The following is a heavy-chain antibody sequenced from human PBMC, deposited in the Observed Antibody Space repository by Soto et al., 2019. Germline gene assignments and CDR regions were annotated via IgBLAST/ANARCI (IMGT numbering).Heavy chain of an antibody. CDR1: GFIFNDYA. CDR3: AKTPGVETPGYPIFYFDF. D-gene: IGHD6-13*01. CDR2: ITDTGGRT. Sequence: GGSLRLSCVASGFIFNDYAMSWVRQAPGKGLEWVSGITDTGGRTLYADSVKGRFTVSRDRNTLFMHMGSLRAEDTAIYNCAKTPGVETPGYPIFYFDFWGQGALVTVSS. V-gene: IGHV3-23*01. J-gene: IGHJ4*02.